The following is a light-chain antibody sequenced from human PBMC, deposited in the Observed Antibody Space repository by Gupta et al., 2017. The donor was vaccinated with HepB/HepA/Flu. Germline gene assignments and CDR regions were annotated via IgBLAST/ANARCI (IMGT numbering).Light chain of an antibody. Sequence: SPATLSLSPGERATLSCRASQSVSSYLAWYQQKPGQAPRLLIYDASNRATGIPARFSGSGSGTDFTLTSSSREPEDFAVYYGQQRSNWLTFGQGTRVEIK. CDR2: DAS. CDR1: QSVSSY. CDR3: QQRSNWLT. V-gene: IGKV3-11*01. J-gene: IGKJ5*01.